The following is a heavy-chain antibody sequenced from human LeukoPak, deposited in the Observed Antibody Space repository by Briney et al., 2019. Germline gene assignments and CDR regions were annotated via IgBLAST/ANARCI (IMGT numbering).Heavy chain of an antibody. D-gene: IGHD3-22*01. J-gene: IGHJ4*02. CDR2: VSSSSSYI. CDR1: GFTFSSYA. V-gene: IGHV3-21*01. Sequence: GGSLRLSCAASGFTFSSYAMHWVRQAPGKGLEWVSSVSSSSSYIYYADSVKGRFTISRDNAKNSLYLQMNSLRPEDTAVYYCVREGTIVNDYWGQGTLVTVSS. CDR3: VREGTIVNDY.